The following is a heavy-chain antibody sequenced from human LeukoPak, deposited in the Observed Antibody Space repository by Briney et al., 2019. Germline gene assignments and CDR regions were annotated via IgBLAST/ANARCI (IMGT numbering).Heavy chain of an antibody. CDR1: GFIFSTYG. J-gene: IGHJ4*02. CDR3: GKQGSSSDY. CDR2: IRSDGSDK. Sequence: GGSLRLSCAASGFIFSTYGMHWVRQAPGKGLEWVAFIRSDGSDKSYAGSVMGRFTISRDNSRNTLHLQMNTLRAEDTAVYYCGKQGSSSDYWGQGTLVTVSS. V-gene: IGHV3-30*02. D-gene: IGHD2-2*01.